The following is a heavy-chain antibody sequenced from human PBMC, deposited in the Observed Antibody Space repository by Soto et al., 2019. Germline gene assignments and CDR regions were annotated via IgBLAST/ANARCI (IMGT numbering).Heavy chain of an antibody. CDR1: GYTFTSYG. CDR2: ISAYNGNT. D-gene: IGHD2-2*01. Sequence: QVQLVQCGAEVKKPGASVKVSCKASGYTFTSYGINWVRPAPGQGPEWMVWISAYNGNTNYAQKLQGRVTMTTDTSTSRAYMELMSLRSDDTAVDYCARGGLYCSRTSCQPMFPPNCFDPWGQGTLVTVSS. V-gene: IGHV1-18*01. CDR3: ARGGLYCSRTSCQPMFPPNCFDP. J-gene: IGHJ5*02.